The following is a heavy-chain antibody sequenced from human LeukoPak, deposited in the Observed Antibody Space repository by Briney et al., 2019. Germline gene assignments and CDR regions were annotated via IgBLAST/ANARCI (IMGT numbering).Heavy chain of an antibody. CDR1: GASISSSSYY. CDR2: IYYNGDT. V-gene: IGHV4-39*01. Sequence: SETLSLTCTVSGASISSSSYYWGWVRQPPWKGLEWIGSIYYNGDTYYNSSLKSRLTISVDTSKNQFTLKLSSMTAADTALYYCARLRGYTSGNPGYWGQGSLVTVSS. J-gene: IGHJ4*02. CDR3: ARLRGYTSGNPGY. D-gene: IGHD5-18*01.